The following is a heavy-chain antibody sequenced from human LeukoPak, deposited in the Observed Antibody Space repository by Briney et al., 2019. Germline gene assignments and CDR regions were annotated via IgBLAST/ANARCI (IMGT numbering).Heavy chain of an antibody. CDR1: GFTFSSYE. J-gene: IGHJ4*02. CDR3: ARDYLSGLDY. V-gene: IGHV3-48*03. CDR2: IGSRGDTI. Sequence: GGSLRLSCAASGFTFSSYEMNWVRQAPGKGLEWVSYIGSRGDTIYYADSVKGRFTISRDNAKNSPYLQMNSLRAEDTAVYYCARDYLSGLDYWGRGTLVTVSS. D-gene: IGHD3-16*02.